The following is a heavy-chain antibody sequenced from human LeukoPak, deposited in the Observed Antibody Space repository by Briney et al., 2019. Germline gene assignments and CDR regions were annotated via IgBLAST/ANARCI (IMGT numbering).Heavy chain of an antibody. D-gene: IGHD3-22*01. CDR3: ARVNTHYYYDDSGFPDDAFDI. V-gene: IGHV1-46*01. J-gene: IGHJ3*02. CDR2: INPSGGST. Sequence: GASVKVSRKASGYTFTTDYIHWVRQAPGQGLEWMGIINPSGGSTNYTQKFQGRVTMTRDTSTSTVYMALSSLRSEDTALYYCARVNTHYYYDDSGFPDDAFDIWGQGTMVTVSS. CDR1: GYTFTTDY.